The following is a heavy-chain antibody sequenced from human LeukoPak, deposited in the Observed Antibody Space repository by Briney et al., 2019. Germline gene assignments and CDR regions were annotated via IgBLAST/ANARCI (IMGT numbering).Heavy chain of an antibody. V-gene: IGHV1-2*02. J-gene: IGHJ2*01. CDR1: GYTFTGYY. D-gene: IGHD7-27*01. CDR2: INPNSGGT. CDR3: ARAVVGSGERYFDL. Sequence: ASVKVSCKASGYTFTGYYMHWVRQAPGQGLEWMGWINPNSGGTNYAQKFQGRVTMTRDTSISTAYMELSRLRSDDTAVYYCARAVVGSGERYFDLWGRGTLVTVSS.